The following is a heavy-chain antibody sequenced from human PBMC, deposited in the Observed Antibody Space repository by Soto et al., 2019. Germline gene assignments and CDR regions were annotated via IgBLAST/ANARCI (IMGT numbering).Heavy chain of an antibody. CDR3: VRRSYHGSLHSGTDPFDC. Sequence: SGPTLVNPTQTLTLTCTFSGFSLSTSGVGVGWVRQPPGKALEWLAYIYWDDDKRYSPSLKNRLTITKDTSNYQVVLRLTNVETADRATYYCVRRSYHGSLHSGTDPFDCWGQGTMVTVSS. V-gene: IGHV2-5*02. J-gene: IGHJ3*01. CDR2: IYWDDDK. CDR1: GFSLSTSGVG. D-gene: IGHD3-22*01.